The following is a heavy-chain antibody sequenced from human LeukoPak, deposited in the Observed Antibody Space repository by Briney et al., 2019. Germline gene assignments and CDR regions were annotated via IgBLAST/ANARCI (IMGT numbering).Heavy chain of an antibody. CDR1: GSSFTGYY. D-gene: IGHD6-19*01. V-gene: IGHV4-34*01. CDR3: ARGSGSYSGAADY. J-gene: IGHJ4*02. Sequence: SETLSLTCSVHGSSFTGYYWSWIRQPPGKGLEWIGERNHRVSSYFNPSFESRVTISLDTSRKQFSLNLTSVTAADTAFYYCARGSGSYSGAADYWGQGTLVTVSS. CDR2: RNHRVSS.